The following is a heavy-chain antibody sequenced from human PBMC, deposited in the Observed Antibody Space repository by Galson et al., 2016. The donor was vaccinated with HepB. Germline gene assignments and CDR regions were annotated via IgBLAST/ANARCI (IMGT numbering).Heavy chain of an antibody. CDR3: ARGQWLAGIDS. CDR1: GGSISSSNHY. J-gene: IGHJ4*02. Sequence: SETLSLTCTVSGGSISSSNHYWGWIRQPPGKGLEWIGSIYHSGSTYYNPSLKSRVTISVDTSKDQFSLKLSSVTATDTAVYYCARGQWLAGIDSWGQGTLVTVSS. D-gene: IGHD6-19*01. CDR2: IYHSGST. V-gene: IGHV4-39*01.